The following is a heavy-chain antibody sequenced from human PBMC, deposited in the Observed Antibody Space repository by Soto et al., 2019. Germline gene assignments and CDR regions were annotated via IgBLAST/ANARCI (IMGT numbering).Heavy chain of an antibody. CDR1: GGFISSADYY. J-gene: IGHJ5*02. CDR3: AGTGDPNWFDP. D-gene: IGHD7-27*01. V-gene: IGHV4-30-4*01. Sequence: SETLSLTCTVSGGFISSADYYWSWIRQPPGKGLEWIGYIHDSGNSNYNPSLKSRVAISVDTSKNQFSLNLSSVTVADTAVYYCAGTGDPNWFDPWGQGTLVTVSS. CDR2: IHDSGNS.